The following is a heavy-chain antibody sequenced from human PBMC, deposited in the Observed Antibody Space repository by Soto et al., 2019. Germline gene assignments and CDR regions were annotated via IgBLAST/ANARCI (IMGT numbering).Heavy chain of an antibody. CDR1: GFSLSNARMG. Sequence: QVTLKESGPVLVKPTETLTLTCTVSGFSLSNARMGVSWIRHPPGKALEWLAHIFSNDEKSYSTSLKSRLTISKDTSKSQVVLTMTNMDPVDTATYYCARILRITGTHYLFDYWGQGTLVTVSS. CDR3: ARILRITGTHYLFDY. V-gene: IGHV2-26*01. J-gene: IGHJ4*02. D-gene: IGHD1-7*01. CDR2: IFSNDEK.